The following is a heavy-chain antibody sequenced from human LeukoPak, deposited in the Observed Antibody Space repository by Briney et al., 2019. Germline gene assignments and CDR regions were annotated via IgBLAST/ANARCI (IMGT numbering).Heavy chain of an antibody. Sequence: SETLSLTCAVSGGPFSGYFWSWIRQSSGKGLEWIGEIHNSGTTNYNPSLNSRVTISEDTSKNQFYLNLSSVTAADTAVYYCARRYYYSLGSFPFDFWGQGTLVTVSS. D-gene: IGHD3-10*01. CDR3: ARRYYYSLGSFPFDF. CDR1: GGPFSGYF. CDR2: IHNSGTT. V-gene: IGHV4-34*01. J-gene: IGHJ4*02.